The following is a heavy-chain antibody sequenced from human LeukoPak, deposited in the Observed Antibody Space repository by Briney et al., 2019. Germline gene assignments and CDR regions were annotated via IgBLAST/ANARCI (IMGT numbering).Heavy chain of an antibody. D-gene: IGHD3-22*01. V-gene: IGHV4-61*02. CDR1: GGSISSGSYY. CDR2: IYTSGST. J-gene: IGHJ4*02. Sequence: SQTLSLTCTVSGGSISSGSYYWSWIRQPAGKGLEWIGRIYTSGSTNYNPSLKSRVTISVDTSKNQFSLKLSSVTAADTAVYYCARAGHSGWLLARWGQGTLVTVSS. CDR3: ARAGHSGWLLAR.